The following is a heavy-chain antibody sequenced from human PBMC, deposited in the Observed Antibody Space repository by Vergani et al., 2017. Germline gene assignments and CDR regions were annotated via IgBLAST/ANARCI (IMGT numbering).Heavy chain of an antibody. CDR2: ISGSGGST. D-gene: IGHD6-19*01. V-gene: IGHV3-23*04. J-gene: IGHJ4*02. CDR3: AKSPLGPGSGWFVFDY. Sequence: EVQLVESGGGLVQPGGSLRLSCAASGFTFSSYAMSWVRQAPGKGLEWVSAISGSGGSTYYADSVKGRFTISRDNAKNTLYLQMNSLRAEDTAVYYCAKSPLGPGSGWFVFDYWGQGTLVTVSS. CDR1: GFTFSSYA.